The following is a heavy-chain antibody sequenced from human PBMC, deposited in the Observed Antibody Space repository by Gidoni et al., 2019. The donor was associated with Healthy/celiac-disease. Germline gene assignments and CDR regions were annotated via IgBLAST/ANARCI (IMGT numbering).Heavy chain of an antibody. J-gene: IGHJ4*02. V-gene: IGHV1-3*01. D-gene: IGHD6-6*01. CDR1: GYTFTSYA. CDR2: INAGNGNT. CDR3: ARGEQLVDPNFDY. Sequence: QVQLVQSGAEVKKPGASVKVSCKASGYTFTSYAMHWVRQAPGQRLEWMGWINAGNGNTKYSQKFQGRVTITRDTSASTAYMELSSLRSEDTAVYYCARGEQLVDPNFDYWGQGTLVTVSS.